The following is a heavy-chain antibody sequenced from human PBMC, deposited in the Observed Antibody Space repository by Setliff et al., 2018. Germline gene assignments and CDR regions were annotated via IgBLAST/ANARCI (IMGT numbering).Heavy chain of an antibody. CDR3: VRNPLGPEASIPGGY. CDR2: MNPNSGNT. V-gene: IGHV1-8*01. J-gene: IGHJ4*02. CDR1: GYTFTSYD. Sequence: ASVKVSCKASGYTFTSYDINWVRQATGQGLEWMGWMNPNSGNTGYAQKFQGRVTMTGHASINTAYMELTSLTSEDTAVYYCVRNPLGPEASIPGGYWGQGTLVTVSS. D-gene: IGHD3-16*01.